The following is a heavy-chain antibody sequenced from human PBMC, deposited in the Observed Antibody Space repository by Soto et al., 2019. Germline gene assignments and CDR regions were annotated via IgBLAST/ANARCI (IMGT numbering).Heavy chain of an antibody. CDR2: IYYTGST. V-gene: IGHV4-30-2*01. Sequence: PSETLSLTCAVSGGSMSRGGQSWSWIRQPPGKGLEWLGFIYYTGSTYYNPSLKSRVTLSVDRSKNQFSLNLTSVTAADTAMYFCARAPPGHSPRWDGWGQGTTVTV. J-gene: IGHJ6*01. CDR1: GGSMSRGGQS. D-gene: IGHD2-21*01. CDR3: ARAPPGHSPRWDG.